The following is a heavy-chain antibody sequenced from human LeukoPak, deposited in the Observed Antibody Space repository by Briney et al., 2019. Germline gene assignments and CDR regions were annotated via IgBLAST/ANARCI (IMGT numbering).Heavy chain of an antibody. Sequence: ASVTVSCKASGYTFTSYGISWVRQAPGQGLEWMGVSNPSGVGTNYAQKFQGRVTMTRDTSTTTVYMELSSLRSEDTAVYYCAREESGGYFDYWGQGTLVTVSS. D-gene: IGHD2-8*02. CDR2: SNPSGVGT. J-gene: IGHJ4*02. V-gene: IGHV1-46*01. CDR3: AREESGGYFDY. CDR1: GYTFTSYG.